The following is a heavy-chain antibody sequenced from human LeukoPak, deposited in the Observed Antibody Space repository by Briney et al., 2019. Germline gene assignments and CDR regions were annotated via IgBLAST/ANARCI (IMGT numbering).Heavy chain of an antibody. CDR1: GGSISSGGYY. CDR3: ARHNSIATLWDY. Sequence: SETLSLTCTVSGGSISSGGYYWSWIRQPPGKGLEWIGYIYHSGGTYYNPSLRSRVTISVDTSKNQFSLKLSSVTAADTAVYYCARHNSIATLWDYWGQGTLVTVSS. V-gene: IGHV4-30-2*02. CDR2: IYHSGGT. D-gene: IGHD2-21*01. J-gene: IGHJ4*02.